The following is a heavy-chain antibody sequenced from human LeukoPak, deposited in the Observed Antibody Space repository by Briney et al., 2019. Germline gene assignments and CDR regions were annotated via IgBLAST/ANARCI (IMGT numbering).Heavy chain of an antibody. CDR1: GGSFSGYY. J-gene: IGHJ5*02. V-gene: IGHV4-34*01. D-gene: IGHD2-2*01. Sequence: SETLSLTCAVYGGSFSGYYWSWIRQPPGKGLEWVGEINHSGSTNYNPSLKSRVTISVDTSKNQFSLKLSSVTAADTAVYYCARYCSSTRPLIQRPSWFDRWGKGTLVTVSS. CDR2: INHSGST. CDR3: ARYCSSTRPLIQRPSWFDR.